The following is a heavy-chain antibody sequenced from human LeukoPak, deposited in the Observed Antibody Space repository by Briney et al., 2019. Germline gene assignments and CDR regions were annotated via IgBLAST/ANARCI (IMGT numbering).Heavy chain of an antibody. CDR2: IIPIFGTA. J-gene: IGHJ3*02. D-gene: IGHD5-12*01. V-gene: IGHV1-69*13. CDR3: ARGTMRLRSWSHAFDI. CDR1: GYTFTGYA. Sequence: GASVKVSCKASGYTFTGYAIHWVRQAPGQRLEWMGGIIPIFGTANYAQKFQGRVTITADESTSTAYMELSSLRSEDTAVYYCARGTMRLRSWSHAFDIWGQGTMVTVSS.